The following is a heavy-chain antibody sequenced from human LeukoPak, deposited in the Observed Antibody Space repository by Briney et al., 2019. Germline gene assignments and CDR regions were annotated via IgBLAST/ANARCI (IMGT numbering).Heavy chain of an antibody. V-gene: IGHV4-39*07. Sequence: NPSETLSLTCTVSGGSISSSSYYWGWIRQPPGKGLEWIGSIYYSGSTNCNPSLKSRVTISVDTSKNQFSLQLSSVTAADTAVYYCARDDYRGVTNFDPWGQGTLVTVSS. CDR1: GGSISSSSYY. CDR2: IYYSGST. D-gene: IGHD3-10*01. J-gene: IGHJ5*02. CDR3: ARDDYRGVTNFDP.